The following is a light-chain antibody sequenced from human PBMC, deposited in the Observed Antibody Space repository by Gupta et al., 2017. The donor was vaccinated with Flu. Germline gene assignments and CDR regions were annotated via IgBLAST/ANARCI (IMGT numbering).Light chain of an antibody. Sequence: QSVLTQPPSASGTPGQRVTISCSGSSSNIGNNAVSWYQQLQGTAPRLLIYSNIKRHSGVPARFSGSKSGTSAALAISGLQAEDEADYYCAAGDDSMGGLVFGTGTKISVL. J-gene: IGLJ1*01. CDR3: AAGDDSMGGLV. CDR1: SSNIGNNA. CDR2: SNI. V-gene: IGLV1-44*01.